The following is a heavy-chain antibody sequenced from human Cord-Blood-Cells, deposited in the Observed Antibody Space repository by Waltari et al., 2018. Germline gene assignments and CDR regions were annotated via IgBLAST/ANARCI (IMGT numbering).Heavy chain of an antibody. CDR1: GGSFSGYS. CDR2: INHSGST. D-gene: IGHD3-3*01. V-gene: IGHV4-34*01. J-gene: IGHJ4*02. CDR3: ARGLIDFWSGYYDY. Sequence: QVQLQQWGAGLLKPSETLSLTCAVYGGSFSGYSWIWIRQTPGKGLEWIGEINHSGSTNYNPSLKSRVTISVDTSKNQFSLKLSSVTAADTAVYYCARGLIDFWSGYYDYWGQGTLVTVSS.